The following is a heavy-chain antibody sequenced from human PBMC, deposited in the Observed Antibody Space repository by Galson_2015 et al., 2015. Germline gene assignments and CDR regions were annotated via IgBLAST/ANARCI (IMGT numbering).Heavy chain of an antibody. CDR2: ISSSSSYI. CDR1: GFTFSSYS. J-gene: IGHJ4*02. V-gene: IGHV3-21*01. D-gene: IGHD3-22*01. Sequence: SLRLSCAASGFTFSSYSMNWVRQAPGKGLEWVSSISSSSSYIYYADSVKGRFTISRDNAKNSLYLQMNSLRAEDTAVYYCARDPQYYYDSSGYPDAVPAFDYWGQGTLVTVSS. CDR3: ARDPQYYYDSSGYPDAVPAFDY.